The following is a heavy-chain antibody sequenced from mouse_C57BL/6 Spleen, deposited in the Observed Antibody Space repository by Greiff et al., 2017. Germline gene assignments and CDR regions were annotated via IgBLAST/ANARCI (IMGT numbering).Heavy chain of an antibody. CDR1: GYTFTSYT. J-gene: IGHJ2*01. V-gene: IGHV1-4*01. D-gene: IGHD1-1*01. CDR3: ARAGITTVVEDD. CDR2: INPSSGYP. Sequence: QVQLQQSGAELARPGASVKMSCKASGYTFTSYTMPWVKQRPGQGLEWIGYINPSSGYPKCNQKFKDKATLTADKSSSTAYMQLSSLTSEDSAVDYCARAGITTVVEDDWGQGTTLTVSS.